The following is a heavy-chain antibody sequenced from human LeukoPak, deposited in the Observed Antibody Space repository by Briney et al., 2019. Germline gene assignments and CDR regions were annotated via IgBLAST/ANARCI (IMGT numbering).Heavy chain of an antibody. CDR1: GFTFSSYG. V-gene: IGHV3-30*18. CDR3: AKGDFDY. CDR2: ISYDGSKK. J-gene: IGHJ4*02. Sequence: PTGGSLRLSCAASGFTFSSYGIHWVRQAPGKGLEWVAVISYDGSKKYYADSVKGRFTISRDNSKNTLYLQMNSLRAEDTAVYYCAKGDFDYWGQGTLVTVSS.